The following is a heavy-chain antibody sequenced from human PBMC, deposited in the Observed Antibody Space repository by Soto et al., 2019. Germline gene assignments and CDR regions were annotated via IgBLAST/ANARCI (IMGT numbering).Heavy chain of an antibody. Sequence: GESLKISCKGSGYSFPSEWIGWVRQMPGKGLEWMGSIYPADSDTRYSPAFQGQVTISADKSIRTAYLQWSSLKASDTAMYYCARPGSSGWYADWYYFDYWGQGTLVTVSS. J-gene: IGHJ4*02. D-gene: IGHD6-19*01. CDR3: ARPGSSGWYADWYYFDY. V-gene: IGHV5-51*01. CDR1: GYSFPSEW. CDR2: IYPADSDT.